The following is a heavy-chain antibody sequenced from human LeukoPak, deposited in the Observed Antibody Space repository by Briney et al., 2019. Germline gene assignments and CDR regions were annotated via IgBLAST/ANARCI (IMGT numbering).Heavy chain of an antibody. D-gene: IGHD1-14*01. J-gene: IGHJ3*02. CDR2: IFYSGNT. CDR1: GGSISSHY. V-gene: IGHV4-59*11. CDR3: ARDRGTLTAIDAFDI. Sequence: SGTLSLTCTVSGGSISSHYWSWIRQPPGKGLEWIGYIFYSGNTNYNPSLKSRVTISVDTSKNQFSLKLSSVTAADTAVYFCARDRGTLTAIDAFDIWGRGTVVTVSS.